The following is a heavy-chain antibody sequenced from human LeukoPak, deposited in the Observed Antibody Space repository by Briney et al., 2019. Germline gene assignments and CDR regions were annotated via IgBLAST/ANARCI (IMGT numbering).Heavy chain of an antibody. Sequence: RASETLSLTCTVSGGSISSGGYYWSWIRQHPGKGLEWIGYIYYSGSTYYNPSLKSRVTISVDTSKNQFSLKLSSVTAADTAVYYCARDRCSSTSCYPDYWGQGTLVTVSS. CDR1: GGSISSGGYY. CDR2: IYYSGST. J-gene: IGHJ4*02. CDR3: ARDRCSSTSCYPDY. D-gene: IGHD2-2*01. V-gene: IGHV4-31*03.